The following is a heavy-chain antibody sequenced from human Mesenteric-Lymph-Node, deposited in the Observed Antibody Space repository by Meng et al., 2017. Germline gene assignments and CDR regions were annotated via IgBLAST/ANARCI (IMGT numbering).Heavy chain of an antibody. CDR2: IYPGDSDT. J-gene: IGHJ4*02. V-gene: IGHV5-51*01. Sequence: KVSCKGSGYSFTSYWIGWVRQMPGKGLEWMGIIYPGDSDTRYSPSFQGQVTISADKSISTAYLQWSSLKASDTAMYYCATMVRGVMVHFDYWGQGTLVTVSS. D-gene: IGHD3-10*01. CDR3: ATMVRGVMVHFDY. CDR1: GYSFTSYW.